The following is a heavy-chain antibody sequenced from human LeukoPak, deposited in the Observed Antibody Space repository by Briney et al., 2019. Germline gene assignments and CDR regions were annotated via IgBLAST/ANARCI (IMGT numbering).Heavy chain of an antibody. CDR2: ISGSGGST. V-gene: IGHV3-23*01. D-gene: IGHD3-3*01. Sequence: GGSLRLSCAASGFTFSSYAMSWVRQAPGKGLEWVSAISGSGGSTYCADSVKGRFTISRDNSKNTLYLQMNSLRAEDTAVYYCAKVDDFWSGWYYFDYWGQGTLVTVSS. J-gene: IGHJ4*02. CDR1: GFTFSSYA. CDR3: AKVDDFWSGWYYFDY.